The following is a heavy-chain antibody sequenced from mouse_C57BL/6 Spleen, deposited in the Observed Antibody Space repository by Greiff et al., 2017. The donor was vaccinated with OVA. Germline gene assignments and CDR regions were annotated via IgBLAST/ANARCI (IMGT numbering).Heavy chain of an antibody. J-gene: IGHJ4*01. Sequence: QVQLQRPGAGLVKPGASVRLSCRASATTFTGSWMPGVRRRPGQGLGGIGMIQPNSGSTNDNEKFKSKATLTVDKSSSTAYMQLSSLTSEDSAVYYCARVVTTGYAMDYWGQGTSVTVSS. CDR2: IQPNSGST. CDR1: ATTFTGSW. CDR3: ARVVTTGYAMDY. V-gene: IGHV1-64*01. D-gene: IGHD2-2*01.